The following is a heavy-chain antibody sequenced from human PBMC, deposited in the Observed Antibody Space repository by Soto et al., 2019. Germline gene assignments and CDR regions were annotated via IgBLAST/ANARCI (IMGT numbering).Heavy chain of an antibody. CDR1: GFTFSSYS. CDR2: ISSSSSTI. CDR3: ARVLRAYYYYYMDV. Sequence: EVQLVESGGGLVQPGGSLRLSCAASGFTFSSYSMNWVRQAPGKGLEWVSYISSSSSTIYYADSVKGRFTISRENAKNSLYLQMNSLRAEDTAVYYCARVLRAYYYYYMDVWGKGTTVTVSS. V-gene: IGHV3-48*01. J-gene: IGHJ6*03.